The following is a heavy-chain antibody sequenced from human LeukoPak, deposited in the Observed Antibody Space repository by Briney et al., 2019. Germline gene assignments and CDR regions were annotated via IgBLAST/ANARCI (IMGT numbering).Heavy chain of an antibody. CDR2: IYYSGST. D-gene: IGHD5-18*01. V-gene: IGHV4-31*03. J-gene: IGHJ4*02. CDR3: AREPSWIQLWEEGTD. CDR1: GGSISSGGYY. Sequence: SETLSLTCTVSGGSISSGGYYWSWIRQHPGKGLGWIGYIYYSGSTYYNPSLKSRVTISVDTSKNQFSLKLSSVTAADTAVYYCAREPSWIQLWEEGTDWGQGTLVTVSS.